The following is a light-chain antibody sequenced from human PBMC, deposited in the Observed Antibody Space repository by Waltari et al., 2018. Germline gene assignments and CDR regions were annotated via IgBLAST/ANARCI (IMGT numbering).Light chain of an antibody. CDR1: QPVGRNV. CDR3: QHHGAPPYA. V-gene: IGKV3-20*01. CDR2: GAS. Sequence: EVALRQFPDTLSLSPGESATLSCWANQPVGRNVLAWFQLTPGQAPRLLIYGASTRASGVPDRFSGSGSGAAFTLTINRLEPEDCAIYYCQHHGAPPYAFGQGTKLEIK. J-gene: IGKJ2*01.